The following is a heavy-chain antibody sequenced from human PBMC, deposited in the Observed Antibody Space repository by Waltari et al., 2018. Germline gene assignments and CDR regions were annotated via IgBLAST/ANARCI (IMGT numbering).Heavy chain of an antibody. D-gene: IGHD3-10*01. CDR1: GFTVDDYA. CDR3: VKGGWGFGELYDQH. J-gene: IGHJ1*01. V-gene: IGHV3-9*01. CDR2: ISWNSGGL. Sequence: EVQLVESGGGLAQPGRSLRLSCVASGFTVDDYAMHWVRQRPGEGLGWVSGISWNSGGLGYSDSTRGRFTIYRDNAKKSLYLPMQSLRPDDTARYYCVKGGWGFGELYDQHWGQGTLVTVSS.